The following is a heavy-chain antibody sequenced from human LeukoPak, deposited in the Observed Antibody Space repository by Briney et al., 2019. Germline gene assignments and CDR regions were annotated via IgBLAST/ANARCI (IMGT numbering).Heavy chain of an antibody. V-gene: IGHV4-39*07. CDR2: IYYSGST. CDR3: ARGRIVGTTVWFDP. CDR1: GGSISSSSYY. Sequence: SETLSLTCTVSGGSISSSSYYWGWIRQPPGKGLEWIGSIYYSGSTYYNPSLKSRVTISVDTSKNQFSLKLSSVTAADTAVYYCARGRIVGTTVWFDPWGQGTLVTVSS. D-gene: IGHD1-26*01. J-gene: IGHJ5*02.